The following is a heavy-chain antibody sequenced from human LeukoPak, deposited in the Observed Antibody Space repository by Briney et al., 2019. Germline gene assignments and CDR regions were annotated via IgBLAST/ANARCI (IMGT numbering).Heavy chain of an antibody. Sequence: SETLSLTCAVSGYSISSGYYWGWIRQPPGKGLEWIGSIYHSGSTYYNPSLKSRVTISVDTSKNQFSLELSSVTAADTAVYYCARVRNNWNYFSARNNWFDHWGQGTLVTVSS. CDR1: GYSISSGYY. D-gene: IGHD1-7*01. CDR2: IYHSGST. V-gene: IGHV4-38-2*01. J-gene: IGHJ5*02. CDR3: ARVRNNWNYFSARNNWFDH.